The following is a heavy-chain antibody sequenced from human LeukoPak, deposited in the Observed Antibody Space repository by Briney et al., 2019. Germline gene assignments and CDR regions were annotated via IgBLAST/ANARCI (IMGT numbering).Heavy chain of an antibody. D-gene: IGHD6-19*01. CDR2: IKEDGSIE. Sequence: PGGSLRLSCVASGFTFSHYWMSWVRQAPGKGLEWVANIKEDGSIEDYVDSVKGRFTVSRDNAKNSLYLEMNSLRVEDTAVYYCVGQPVAPPWGQGTLVIVSS. J-gene: IGHJ5*02. CDR3: VGQPVAPP. CDR1: GFTFSHYW. V-gene: IGHV3-7*01.